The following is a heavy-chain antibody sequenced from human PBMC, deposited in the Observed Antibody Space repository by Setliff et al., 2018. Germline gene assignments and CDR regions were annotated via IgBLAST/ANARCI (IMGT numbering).Heavy chain of an antibody. V-gene: IGHV1-18*01. CDR1: GYTFSNYG. CDR2: ISAYNGYI. CDR3: ARAPGTVVVPASRSAFDI. J-gene: IGHJ3*02. D-gene: IGHD2-2*01. Sequence: ASVKVSCKASGYTFSNYGISWVRQAPGQGLEWMGWISAYNGYIIYAQKLQGRVTMTTDTSTSTAYMEVRSLRSDDTAVYYCARAPGTVVVPASRSAFDIWGQGTMVTVSS.